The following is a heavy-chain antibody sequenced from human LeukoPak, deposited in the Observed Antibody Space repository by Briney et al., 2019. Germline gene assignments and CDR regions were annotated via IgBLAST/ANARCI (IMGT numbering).Heavy chain of an antibody. CDR1: GDTDSNYA. J-gene: IGHJ4*02. CDR3: ASRSIPGYFDY. V-gene: IGHV1-69*04. CDR2: IIPILGIA. Sequence: SVKVSCKTSGDTDSNYAISWVRQAPGQGLEWMGRIIPILGIANYAQKFQGRVTITADKSTSTACMELSSLRSEDTAVYYCASRSIPGYFDYWGQGTLVTVSS.